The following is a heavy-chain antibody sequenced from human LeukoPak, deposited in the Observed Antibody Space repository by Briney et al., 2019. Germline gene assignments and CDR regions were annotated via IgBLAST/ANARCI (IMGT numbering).Heavy chain of an antibody. CDR1: GFTFRSHG. J-gene: IGHJ4*02. CDR3: ARWGTPKIFDY. CDR2: IWYDGSNK. Sequence: PGGSLRLSCAAPGFTFRSHGMHWVRQAPGKGLEWVAVIWYDGSNKYYADSVEGRFAISRDNPKNTLYLEMNSLRVEDTAVYYCARWGTPKIFDYWGQRTLVTVSS. V-gene: IGHV3-33*01. D-gene: IGHD2-15*01.